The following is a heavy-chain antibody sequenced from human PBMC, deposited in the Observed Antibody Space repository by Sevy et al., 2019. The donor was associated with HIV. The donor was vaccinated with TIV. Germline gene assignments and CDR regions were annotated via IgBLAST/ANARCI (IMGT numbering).Heavy chain of an antibody. D-gene: IGHD1-20*01. CDR2: LSYDGSTK. V-gene: IGHV3-30-3*01. CDR3: AREGGYSINWSPFY. J-gene: IGHJ4*02. Sequence: GGSLRLSCAASGFTFSAHAMHWVRQGPGKGLEWMALLSYDGSTKYYADSVKGRFTISRDNSKNTLYLQMDSLRTEDTAVYYCAREGGYSINWSPFYWGQGTLVTVSS. CDR1: GFTFSAHA.